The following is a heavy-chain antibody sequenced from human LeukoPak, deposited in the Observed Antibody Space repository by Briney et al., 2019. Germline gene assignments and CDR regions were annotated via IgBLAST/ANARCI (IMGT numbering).Heavy chain of an antibody. D-gene: IGHD4-17*01. V-gene: IGHV4-59*12. CDR1: GGSISSYY. Sequence: SETLSLTCTVSGGSISSYYWSWIRQPPGKGLEWIGYIYYSGSTSYNPSLRSRVTMSVDPSKNQFSLKLNSVTAADTAVYFCARVPAVTTIDNWFDPWGQGTLVTVSS. CDR3: ARVPAVTTIDNWFDP. J-gene: IGHJ5*02. CDR2: IYYSGST.